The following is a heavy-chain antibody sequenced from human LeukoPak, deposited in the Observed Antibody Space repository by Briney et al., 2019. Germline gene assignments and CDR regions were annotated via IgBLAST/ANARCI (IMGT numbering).Heavy chain of an antibody. D-gene: IGHD3-10*01. CDR1: GGSTSSYY. J-gene: IGHJ6*01. V-gene: IGHV4-59*01. CDR3: ARAEGLWFGEFYYGMDV. Sequence: SETLSLTCTVSGGSTSSYYWSWIRQPPGKGLEWIGYIYYSGSTNYNPSLKSRVTISVDTSKNQFSLKLSSVTAADTAVYYCARAEGLWFGEFYYGMDVWGQGTTVTVSS. CDR2: IYYSGST.